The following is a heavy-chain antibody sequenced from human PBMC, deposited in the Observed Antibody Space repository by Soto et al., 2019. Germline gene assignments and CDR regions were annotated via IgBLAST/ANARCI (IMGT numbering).Heavy chain of an antibody. J-gene: IGHJ5*02. V-gene: IGHV1-8*01. D-gene: IGHD2-2*02. Sequence: QVQLVQSGAEVKKPGASVKVSCKASGYSFSTYDINWVRQAAGQGLEWKGWVNPKSGNTDYAQRFRGRVTMTSNTSIRTAYMELSALPPDDTAVYYCARPYCDSTSCYTAWFDPWGQGTLVTVSS. CDR3: ARPYCDSTSCYTAWFDP. CDR1: GYSFSTYD. CDR2: VNPKSGNT.